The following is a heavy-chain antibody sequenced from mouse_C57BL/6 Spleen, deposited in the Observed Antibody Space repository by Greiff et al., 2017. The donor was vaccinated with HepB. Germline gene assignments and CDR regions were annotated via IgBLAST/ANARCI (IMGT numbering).Heavy chain of an antibody. CDR1: GYTFTDYE. V-gene: IGHV1-15*01. CDR3: TSYYGSSYTDY. D-gene: IGHD1-1*01. CDR2: IDPETGGT. J-gene: IGHJ2*01. Sequence: QVQLQQSGAELVRPGASVTLSCKASGYTFTDYEMHWVKQTPVHGLEWIGAIDPETGGTAYNQKFKGKAILTADKSSSTAYMELRSLTSEDSAVYYCTSYYGSSYTDYWGQGTTLTVSS.